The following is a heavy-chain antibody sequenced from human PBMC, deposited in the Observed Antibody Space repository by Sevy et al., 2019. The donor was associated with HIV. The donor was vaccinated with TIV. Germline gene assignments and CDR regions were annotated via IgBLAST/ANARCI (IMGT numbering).Heavy chain of an antibody. CDR1: GFTFSNAW. D-gene: IGHD6-19*01. Sequence: GGSLRLSCAASGFTFSNAWMSWVRQAPGKGLEWIGRIKSKTDGGTTDYAAHVKGRFTISRDDSKNTLYLQMNSLKTEDTAVYYCTTGTNSGWYSKPPYYYYGMDVWGQGTTVTVSS. CDR3: TTGTNSGWYSKPPYYYYGMDV. CDR2: IKSKTDGGTT. J-gene: IGHJ6*02. V-gene: IGHV3-15*01.